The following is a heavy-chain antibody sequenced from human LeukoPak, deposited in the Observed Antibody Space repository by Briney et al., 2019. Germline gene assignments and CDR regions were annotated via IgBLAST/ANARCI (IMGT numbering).Heavy chain of an antibody. CDR3: ARDESTYYYDSSGYYFRY. Sequence: GGSLRLSCAASGFTFSSYSMNWVRQAPGKGLEWVSYISSSGSTIYYADSVKGRFTISRDNAANSLYLQMNNLRDDDTAVYYCARDESTYYYDSSGYYFRYWGQGTLVTVSS. CDR1: GFTFSSYS. CDR2: ISSSGSTI. J-gene: IGHJ4*02. V-gene: IGHV3-48*02. D-gene: IGHD3-22*01.